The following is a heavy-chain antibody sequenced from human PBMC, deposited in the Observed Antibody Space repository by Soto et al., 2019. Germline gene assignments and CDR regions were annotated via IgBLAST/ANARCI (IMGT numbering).Heavy chain of an antibody. V-gene: IGHV4-59*01. J-gene: IGHJ4*02. CDR2: IYYSGST. CDR1: GGSISSYY. Sequence: SETLSLTCTVSGGSISSYYWSWIRQPPGKGLEWIGYIYYSGSTNYNPSLKSRVTMTEDTSTDTAYMELNSLTSEDTAVYYCATDPFGEFARDYWGQGTLVTVSS. D-gene: IGHD3-10*01. CDR3: ATDPFGEFARDY.